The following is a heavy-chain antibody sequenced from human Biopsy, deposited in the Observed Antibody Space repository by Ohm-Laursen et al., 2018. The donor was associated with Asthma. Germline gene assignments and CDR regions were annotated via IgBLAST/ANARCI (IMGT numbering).Heavy chain of an antibody. CDR3: VRGSSSWRHGPFHCYYGLDV. V-gene: IGHV4-39*01. CDR1: SGPGGYMRSGNYY. Sequence: SETLSLTCSLSSGPGGYMRSGNYYWGWIRQPPGKGLEWIGSIYYSGTTYYNPSLESRVTVSADTSKNQFSLKLTSVTAADTAVYYCVRGSSSWRHGPFHCYYGLDVWGQGTTATVSS. J-gene: IGHJ6*02. D-gene: IGHD6-13*01. CDR2: IYYSGTT.